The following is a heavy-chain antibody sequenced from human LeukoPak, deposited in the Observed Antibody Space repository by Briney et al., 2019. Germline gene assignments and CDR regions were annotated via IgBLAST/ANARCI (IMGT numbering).Heavy chain of an antibody. CDR2: INYNGEIT. D-gene: IGHD3-10*01. J-gene: IGHJ4*02. V-gene: IGHV4-34*01. CDR3: ARQRGVPYYFDY. CDR1: GGSFSGYL. Sequence: SETLSLTCAVSGGSFSGYLWSWLRQPPGKGLEWVGEINYNGEITNYNPSLKSRVTISVDTSKNQFSLKLSSVTAADTAVYYCARQRGVPYYFDYWGQGTLATVSS.